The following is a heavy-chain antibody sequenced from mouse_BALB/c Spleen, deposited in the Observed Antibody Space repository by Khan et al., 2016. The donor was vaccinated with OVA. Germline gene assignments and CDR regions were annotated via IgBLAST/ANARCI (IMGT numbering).Heavy chain of an antibody. CDR2: IYPGDGDT. Sequence: QVQLQQSGAELVRPGSSVKISCKASGYAFSNYWMNWVKQRPGQGLEWIGQIYPGDGDTNYSGKFKGRATLTADKSSSTDYMQLSSLTSEDSAVYFCARKGYGNYAFAYWGQGTLVTVSA. D-gene: IGHD2-10*02. V-gene: IGHV1-80*01. CDR1: GYAFSNYW. J-gene: IGHJ3*01. CDR3: ARKGYGNYAFAY.